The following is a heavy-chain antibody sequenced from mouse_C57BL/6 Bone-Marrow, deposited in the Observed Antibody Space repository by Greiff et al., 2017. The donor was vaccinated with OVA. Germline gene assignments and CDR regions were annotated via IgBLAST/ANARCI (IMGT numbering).Heavy chain of an antibody. CDR1: GYTFTNYW. J-gene: IGHJ2*01. V-gene: IGHV1-63*01. D-gene: IGHD1-1*01. CDR2: IYPGGGYT. CDR3: ARIYYYGSFFDY. Sequence: VKLQESGAELVRPGTSVKMSCKASGYTFTNYWIGWAKQRPGHGLEWIGDIYPGGGYTNYNEKFKGKATLTADKSSSTAYMQFSSLTSEDSAIYYCARIYYYGSFFDYWGQGTTLTVSS.